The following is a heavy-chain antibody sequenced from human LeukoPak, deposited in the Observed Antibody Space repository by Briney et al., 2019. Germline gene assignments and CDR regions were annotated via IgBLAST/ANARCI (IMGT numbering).Heavy chain of an antibody. J-gene: IGHJ4*02. CDR1: GGTFSSYA. Sequence: SVKVSCKASGGTFSSYAISWVRQAPGQGLEWMGGIIPIFGTANYAQKFQGRVTITTDESTSTAYMELSSLRSEDTAVYYCARGPAYGDYYYYFDYWGQGTLVTVSS. CDR2: IIPIFGTA. V-gene: IGHV1-69*05. CDR3: ARGPAYGDYYYYFDY. D-gene: IGHD4-17*01.